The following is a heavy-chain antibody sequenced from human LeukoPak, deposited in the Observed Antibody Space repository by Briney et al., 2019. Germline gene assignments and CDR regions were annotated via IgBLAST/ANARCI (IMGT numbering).Heavy chain of an antibody. CDR3: AKDVEAYYYDSSGYYFSYYFDY. Sequence: GGSLKLSCAASGFTFSSYAMSGVRQAPGKGLEWVSAISGSDGSTYYADSVKGRFTISRDNSKNTLYLQMNSLRAEDTAVYYCAKDVEAYYYDSSGYYFSYYFDYWGQGTLVTVSS. CDR1: GFTFSSYA. J-gene: IGHJ4*02. V-gene: IGHV3-23*01. D-gene: IGHD3-22*01. CDR2: ISGSDGST.